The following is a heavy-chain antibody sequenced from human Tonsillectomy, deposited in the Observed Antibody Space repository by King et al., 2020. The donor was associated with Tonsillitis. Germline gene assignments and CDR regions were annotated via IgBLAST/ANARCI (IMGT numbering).Heavy chain of an antibody. CDR3: ARPRQYAYYYDNTGHRMLYYFDY. V-gene: IGHV3-30*02. CDR1: GFTFNSYG. J-gene: IGHJ4*02. D-gene: IGHD3-22*01. CDR2: IQNDGSNK. Sequence: VQLVESGGGVVQPGGSLRVPCVASGFTFNSYGMHWVRQAPGKGLEWVAFIQNDGSNKNYADSVKGRFTISRDNFKNTLFLQMNSLRAEDTAVYYCARPRQYAYYYDNTGHRMLYYFDYWGQGTLVTVAS.